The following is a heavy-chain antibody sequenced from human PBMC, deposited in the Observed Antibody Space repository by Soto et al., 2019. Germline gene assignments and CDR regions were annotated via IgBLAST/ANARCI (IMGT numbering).Heavy chain of an antibody. D-gene: IGHD2-15*01. Sequence: EVLLVESGGGLVQPGGALKLSCAASGFTFSDSAMHWVRQASGEGLEWIGRIRSKANSYATLYAASVKGRFTISRDDSKNTTYLQMNSLKTEDTAVYYCTRPCSGGSCFYYYGMDVWGQGTTVTVSS. J-gene: IGHJ6*02. V-gene: IGHV3-73*01. CDR3: TRPCSGGSCFYYYGMDV. CDR1: GFTFSDSA. CDR2: IRSKANSYAT.